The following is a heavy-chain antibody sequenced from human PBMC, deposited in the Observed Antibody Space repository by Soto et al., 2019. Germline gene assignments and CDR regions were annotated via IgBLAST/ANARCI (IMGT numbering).Heavy chain of an antibody. CDR2: ISSSSSTI. CDR3: ATYYGSGSYFPDHYYNGMDV. Sequence: EVQVVESGGGLVQPGGSLKISCAASGFTFSIYSMNWVRQAPGKGLEWISYISSSSSTIYYADSVKGRFTISRDNAKNSLYLQMNSLRAEDTAVYYCATYYGSGSYFPDHYYNGMDVWGQGTTVTVSS. V-gene: IGHV3-48*01. CDR1: GFTFSIYS. J-gene: IGHJ6*02. D-gene: IGHD3-10*01.